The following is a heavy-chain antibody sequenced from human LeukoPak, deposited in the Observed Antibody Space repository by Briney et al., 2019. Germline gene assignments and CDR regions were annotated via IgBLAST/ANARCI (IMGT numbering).Heavy chain of an antibody. CDR2: IIPIFGIT. Sequence: SVKVSCKASGGTFSNYAISWVRQAPGQGLEWMGGIIPIFGITNYAQKFQGRVTITADESTSTAYLELSSLRSEDTAVYYCARVAPTSSSWYIFDYWGQGTLVTVSS. D-gene: IGHD6-13*01. CDR1: GGTFSNYA. J-gene: IGHJ4*02. CDR3: ARVAPTSSSWYIFDY. V-gene: IGHV1-69*13.